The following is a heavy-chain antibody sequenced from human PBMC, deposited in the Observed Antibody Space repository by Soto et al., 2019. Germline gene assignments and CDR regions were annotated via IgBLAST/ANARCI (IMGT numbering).Heavy chain of an antibody. CDR3: ARGCGADCYPPPPNYFDY. CDR2: ISAYNGNT. J-gene: IGHJ4*02. D-gene: IGHD2-21*02. Sequence: QVHLVQSGTEVKKPGASVKVSCKASGYTFTTYGISWVRQAPGQGLEWMGWISAYNGNTDYAQKLQGRVTMTTDTSTSTAYMELRSLRSDDTAMYYCARGCGADCYPPPPNYFDYWGQGTLVTVSS. V-gene: IGHV1-18*01. CDR1: GYTFTTYG.